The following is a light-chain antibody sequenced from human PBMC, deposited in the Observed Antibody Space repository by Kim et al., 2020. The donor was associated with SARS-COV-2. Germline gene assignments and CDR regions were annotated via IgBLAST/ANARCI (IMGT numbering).Light chain of an antibody. CDR3: QQTHSFPLT. CDR1: QDISSW. V-gene: IGKV1D-12*01. Sequence: SASGGDRVTITWRASQDISSWLGWYQQKPGKAPKVLIYEASNLQSGVPSRFSGSGSGTDFTLTINSLQPEDFATYYCQQTHSFPLTFGGGPRWISN. J-gene: IGKJ4*01. CDR2: EAS.